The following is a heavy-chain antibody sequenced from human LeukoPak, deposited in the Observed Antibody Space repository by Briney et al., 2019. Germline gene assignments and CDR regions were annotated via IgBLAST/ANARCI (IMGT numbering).Heavy chain of an antibody. D-gene: IGHD2-15*01. Sequence: ASVKVSCKASGYTFTSYYMHWVRQAPGQGLEWMGIINPSGGSTTYAQKFQGRVTMTRDTSTSTVYMELSSLRSEDTAVYYCARDATRTGDIVVVVAARRRYFDYWGQGTLVTVSS. CDR1: GYTFTSYY. J-gene: IGHJ4*02. CDR2: INPSGGST. CDR3: ARDATRTGDIVVVVAARRRYFDY. V-gene: IGHV1-46*01.